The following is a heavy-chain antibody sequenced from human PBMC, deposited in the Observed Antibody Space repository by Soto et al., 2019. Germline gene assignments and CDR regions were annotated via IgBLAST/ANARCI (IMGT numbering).Heavy chain of an antibody. CDR3: AKGKYSSSHFDY. J-gene: IGHJ4*02. CDR1: GFTFSSYA. D-gene: IGHD6-13*01. V-gene: IGHV3-23*01. CDR2: ISAGGGST. Sequence: AGSLRLSCAASGFTFSSYAMTWVRQAPGKGLEWVSAISAGGGSTYYADSVKGHFIISRDNSKNTLYLQMNSLRAEDTAVYYCAKGKYSSSHFDYWGQGTLVTVSS.